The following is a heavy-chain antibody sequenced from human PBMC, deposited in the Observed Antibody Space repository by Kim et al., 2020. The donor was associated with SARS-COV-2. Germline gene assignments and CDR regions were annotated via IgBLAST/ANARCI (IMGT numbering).Heavy chain of an antibody. D-gene: IGHD3-22*01. CDR1: GGTFSSYA. Sequence: SVKVSCKASGGTFSSYAISWVRQAPGQGLEWMGGIIPIFGTANYAQKFQGRVTITADESTSTAYMELSSLRSEDTAVYYCARDPDYYDSSGIPMDFDYWGQGTLVTVSS. J-gene: IGHJ4*02. CDR2: IIPIFGTA. CDR3: ARDPDYYDSSGIPMDFDY. V-gene: IGHV1-69*13.